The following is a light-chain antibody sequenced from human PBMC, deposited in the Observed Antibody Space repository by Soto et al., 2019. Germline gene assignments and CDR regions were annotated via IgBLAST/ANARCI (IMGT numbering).Light chain of an antibody. CDR2: GAS. CDR1: QSLSSD. CDR3: QQRGNWPS. V-gene: IGKV3-11*01. Sequence: ETVFTEFPGAVSLSPRDRATLSCRASQSLSSDSLAWYQQKPGQAPRLLIYGASSRANGIPARFSGSGSGTDFTLTISSLEPEDFAVYYCQQRGNWPSSGGATKVDI. J-gene: IGKJ4*01.